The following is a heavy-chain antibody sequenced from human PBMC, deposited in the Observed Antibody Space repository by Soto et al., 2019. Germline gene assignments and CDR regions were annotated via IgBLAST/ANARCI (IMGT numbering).Heavy chain of an antibody. CDR3: ETIVGANDY. CDR2: IYSSGSA. D-gene: IGHD1-26*01. V-gene: IGHV4-4*07. CDR1: GGSIYTHS. Sequence: PSETLSLTCTVSGGSIYTHSWTWLRQPAGKGLEWIGHIYSSGSANYNPSLKSRVSMSVDTSKNQFSLKLNSVTAADTDVYYCETIVGANDYWGQGALVTVSS. J-gene: IGHJ4*02.